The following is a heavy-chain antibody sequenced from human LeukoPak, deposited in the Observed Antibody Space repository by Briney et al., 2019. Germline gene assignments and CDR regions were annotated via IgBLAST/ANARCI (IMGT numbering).Heavy chain of an antibody. CDR1: GNYW. CDR3: VSFYETY. D-gene: IGHD2/OR15-2a*01. J-gene: IGHJ4*02. CDR2: INSDGSWA. Sequence: GGSLRLSCAASGNYWMHWVRQAPGKGLVWVSHINSDGSWASYADSVKGRFTISKDSAKNTVYLQMNSLRAEDTAVYYCVSFYETYWGRGTLVTVSS. V-gene: IGHV3-74*01.